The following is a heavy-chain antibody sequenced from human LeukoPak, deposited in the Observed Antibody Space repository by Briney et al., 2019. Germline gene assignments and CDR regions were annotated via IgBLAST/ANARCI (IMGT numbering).Heavy chain of an antibody. Sequence: SETLSLTCTVSGGSISSYYWSWIRQPAGKGLEWIGRIYTSGSTNYNPSLKSRVTMSVDTSKNQFSLKLSSVTAADTAVYYCARSGITFGGVIEYFDYWGQGTLVTVSS. V-gene: IGHV4-4*07. CDR3: ARSGITFGGVIEYFDY. D-gene: IGHD3-16*02. J-gene: IGHJ4*02. CDR1: GGSISSYY. CDR2: IYTSGST.